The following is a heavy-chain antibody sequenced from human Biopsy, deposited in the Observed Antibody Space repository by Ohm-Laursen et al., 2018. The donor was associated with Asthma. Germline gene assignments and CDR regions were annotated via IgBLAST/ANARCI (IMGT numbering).Heavy chain of an antibody. Sequence: SETLSLTCLVSGDAMSTSGSYWGWIRQSPGKGLEWIGSIYYSGRTYYNPSLESRVTISADTSKNHFSLKVTSVTAADTAVYYCARAVSSGSYWYFDLWGRGDLVTVSS. CDR3: ARAVSSGSYWYFDL. V-gene: IGHV4-39*02. CDR2: IYYSGRT. D-gene: IGHD6-25*01. CDR1: GDAMSTSGSY. J-gene: IGHJ2*01.